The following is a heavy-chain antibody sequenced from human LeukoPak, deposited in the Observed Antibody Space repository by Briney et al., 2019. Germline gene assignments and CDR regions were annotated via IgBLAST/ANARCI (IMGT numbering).Heavy chain of an antibody. J-gene: IGHJ4*02. Sequence: GGSLRLSCAASGFTFSNYWMSWVRQAPGKGLEWVAHIKQDGSEKYYVDSVKGRFTISRDNAQNSLFLQMNSLRAEDTAVYYCARAPEGYTVVTIFDFWGQGTLVTVSS. V-gene: IGHV3-7*05. D-gene: IGHD4-23*01. CDR2: IKQDGSEK. CDR3: ARAPEGYTVVTIFDF. CDR1: GFTFSNYW.